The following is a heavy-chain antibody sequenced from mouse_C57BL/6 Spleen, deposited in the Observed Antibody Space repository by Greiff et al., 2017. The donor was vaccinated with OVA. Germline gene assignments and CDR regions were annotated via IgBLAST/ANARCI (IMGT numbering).Heavy chain of an antibody. CDR2: IRNKANGYTT. D-gene: IGHD1-1*01. J-gene: IGHJ4*01. V-gene: IGHV7-3*01. CDR3: ASHLDYYGSSYYYAMDD. CDR1: GFTFTDYY. Sequence: EVNVVESGGGLVQPGGSLSLSCAASGFTFTDYYMSWVRQPPGKALEWLGFIRNKANGYTTEYSAAVKGRFTSSRDNSQSILYLQMNALRAEDSATYYCASHLDYYGSSYYYAMDDWGQGTSVTVAS.